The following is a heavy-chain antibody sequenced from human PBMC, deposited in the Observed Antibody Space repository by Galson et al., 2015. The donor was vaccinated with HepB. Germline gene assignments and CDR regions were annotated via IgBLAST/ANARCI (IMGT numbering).Heavy chain of an antibody. Sequence: SLRLSCAASGFSFDDYAMHWVRQAPGKGLEWVSGISWKRDTIGYADSVKGRFTISRDNAKNSLYLQMNSLRVEDTALYYCAKSPYYDSSGYYYGYYFDYWGQGTLVTVPS. CDR2: ISWKRDTI. CDR3: AKSPYYDSSGYYYGYYFDY. CDR1: GFSFDDYA. V-gene: IGHV3-9*01. J-gene: IGHJ4*02. D-gene: IGHD3-22*01.